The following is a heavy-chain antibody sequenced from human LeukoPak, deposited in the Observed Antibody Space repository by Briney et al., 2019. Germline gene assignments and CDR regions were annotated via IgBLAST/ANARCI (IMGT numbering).Heavy chain of an antibody. Sequence: GGSLRLSCAASGFTFSSYAMHWVRQAPGKGLEWVAVISYDGSNKYYADSVKGRFTISRDNSKNTLYLQMNSLRAEDTAVYYCARDAVGAPTPLIDSWGQGTLVTVSS. CDR2: ISYDGSNK. D-gene: IGHD1-26*01. J-gene: IGHJ4*02. V-gene: IGHV3-30-3*01. CDR1: GFTFSSYA. CDR3: ARDAVGAPTPLIDS.